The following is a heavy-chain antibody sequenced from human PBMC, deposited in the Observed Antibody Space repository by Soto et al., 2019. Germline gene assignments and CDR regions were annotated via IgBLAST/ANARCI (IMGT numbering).Heavy chain of an antibody. J-gene: IGHJ6*02. CDR2: ISYDGSNK. CDR3: AKGGENWKAWVVDYYYAMDV. CDR1: GFTFSSNG. D-gene: IGHD1-1*01. V-gene: IGHV3-30*18. Sequence: QVQLVESGGGVVQPGRSLRLSCAASGFTFSSNGMHWVRQAPGKGLEWVAVISYDGSNKHYADSVKGRFTISRDNSKNTLYLQLNRPRAEETAVYYCAKGGENWKAWVVDYYYAMDVWGQGTTVSVSS.